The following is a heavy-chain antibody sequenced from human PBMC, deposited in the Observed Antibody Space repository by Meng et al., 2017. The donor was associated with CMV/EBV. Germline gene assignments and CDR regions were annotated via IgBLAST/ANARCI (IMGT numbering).Heavy chain of an antibody. J-gene: IGHJ5*02. CDR3: ARGPRWYISSSPNWFDP. Sequence: QVELPRWGGGLLKPSETLALTCAVYGGSFSGYYWSWIRQPPGKGLEWIGEINHSGSTNYNPSLKSRVTISVDTSKNQFSLKLSSVTAADTAVYYCARGPRWYISSSPNWFDPWGQGTLVTVSS. CDR1: GGSFSGYY. V-gene: IGHV4-34*01. D-gene: IGHD6-6*01. CDR2: INHSGST.